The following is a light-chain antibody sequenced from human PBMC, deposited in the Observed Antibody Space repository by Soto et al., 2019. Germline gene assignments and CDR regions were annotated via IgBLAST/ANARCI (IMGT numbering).Light chain of an antibody. CDR1: SSDVGDYSY. V-gene: IGLV2-14*01. CDR3: TSYTSRNTWV. CDR2: AVS. Sequence: QSALTQPASVSGSPGQSITISCTGTSSDVGDYSYVSWYQQHPGKAPKLMIYAVSNRPSGVSNRFSGSKSGNTASLTISGLQADDEDDYYCTSYTSRNTWVFGGGTKLTVL. J-gene: IGLJ3*02.